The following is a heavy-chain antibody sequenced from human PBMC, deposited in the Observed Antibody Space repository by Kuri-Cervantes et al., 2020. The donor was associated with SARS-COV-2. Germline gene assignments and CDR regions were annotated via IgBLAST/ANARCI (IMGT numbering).Heavy chain of an antibody. V-gene: IGHV3-21*01. CDR3: ARGEYCSSTSCYYYYYMDV. CDR1: GFTFSSYS. D-gene: IGHD2-2*01. Sequence: GESLKISCAASGFTFSSYSMNWVRQAPGKGLEWVSSISSSSSYIYYADSVKGRFTISRDNAKNSLYLQMNSLRAEDTAVYYCARGEYCSSTSCYYYYYMDVWGKGPTVTVSS. CDR2: ISSSSSYI. J-gene: IGHJ6*03.